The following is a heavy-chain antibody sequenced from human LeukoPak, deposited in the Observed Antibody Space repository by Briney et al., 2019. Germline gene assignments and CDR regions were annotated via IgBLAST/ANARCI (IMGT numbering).Heavy chain of an antibody. Sequence: PSETLSLTCAVYGGSFSGYYWSWIRQPPGKGLEWIGEINHSGSTNYNPSLKSRVTISVDKSKNQFSLKLSSVTAADTAVYYCARIWGPYSSGWYLFDYWGQGTLVTVSS. D-gene: IGHD6-19*01. CDR3: ARIWGPYSSGWYLFDY. V-gene: IGHV4-34*01. CDR2: INHSGST. CDR1: GGSFSGYY. J-gene: IGHJ4*02.